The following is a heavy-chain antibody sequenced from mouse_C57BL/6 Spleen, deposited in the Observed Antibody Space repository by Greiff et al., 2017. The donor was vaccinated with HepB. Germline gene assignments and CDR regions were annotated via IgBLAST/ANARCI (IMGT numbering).Heavy chain of an antibody. J-gene: IGHJ1*03. V-gene: IGHV1-62-2*01. CDR3: ARHEDRGYGSSSHWYFDV. CDR1: GYTFTEYT. Sequence: QVQLQQSGAELVKPGASVKLSCKASGYTFTEYTIHWVKQRSGQGLEWIGWFYPGSGSIKYNEKFKDKATLTADKSSSTVYMELSRLTSEDSAVYFCARHEDRGYGSSSHWYFDVWGTGTTVTVSS. CDR2: FYPGSGSI. D-gene: IGHD1-1*01.